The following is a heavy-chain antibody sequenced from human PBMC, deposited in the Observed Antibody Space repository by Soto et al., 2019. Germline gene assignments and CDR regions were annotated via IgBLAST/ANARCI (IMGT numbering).Heavy chain of an antibody. J-gene: IGHJ6*02. CDR1: GFTFSSYG. Sequence: QVQLVESGGGVVQPGRSLRLSCAASGFTFSSYGMHWVRQAPGKGLEWVAVISYDGSNKYYADSVKGRFTISRDNSKNTLYLQMNSLRAEDTAVYYCAKSGYDIVTGYYYGMDVWGQGTTVTVSS. V-gene: IGHV3-30*18. D-gene: IGHD3-9*01. CDR3: AKSGYDIVTGYYYGMDV. CDR2: ISYDGSNK.